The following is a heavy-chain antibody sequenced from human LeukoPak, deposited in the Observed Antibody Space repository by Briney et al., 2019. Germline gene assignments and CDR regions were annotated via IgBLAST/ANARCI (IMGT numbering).Heavy chain of an antibody. CDR1: GYTFTSYG. J-gene: IGHJ4*02. Sequence: GASVKVSCKASGYTFTSYGISWVRQAPGQGLEWMGWISAYNGNTNYAQKLQGRVTMTTDTSTSTAYMELRSLRSDDTAVYYCATSNSGSYPEPYYFDYWGQGTLVTVSS. CDR2: ISAYNGNT. D-gene: IGHD1-26*01. V-gene: IGHV1-18*01. CDR3: ATSNSGSYPEPYYFDY.